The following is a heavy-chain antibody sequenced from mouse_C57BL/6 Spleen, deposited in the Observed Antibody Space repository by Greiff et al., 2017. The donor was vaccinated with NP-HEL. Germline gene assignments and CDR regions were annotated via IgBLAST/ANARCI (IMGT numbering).Heavy chain of an antibody. CDR2: IYPRSGNT. J-gene: IGHJ1*03. Sequence: QVQLQQSGAELVRPGTSVKVSCKASGYAFTNYLIEWVKQRTGQGLEWIGEIYPRSGNTYYNEKFKGKATLTADKSSSTAYMELRSLTSEDSAVYFCARSETGTGYFDVWGTGTTVTVSS. CDR3: ARSETGTGYFDV. D-gene: IGHD4-1*01. V-gene: IGHV1-54*01. CDR1: GYAFTNYL.